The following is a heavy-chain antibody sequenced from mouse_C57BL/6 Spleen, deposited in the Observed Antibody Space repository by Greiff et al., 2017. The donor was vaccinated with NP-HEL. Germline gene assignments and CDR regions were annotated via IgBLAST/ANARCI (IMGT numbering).Heavy chain of an antibody. CDR1: GFSLTSYG. CDR3: ARNPLIQRAMDY. Sequence: VHLVESGPGLVQPSQSLSITCTVSGFSLTSYGVHWVRQSPGKGLEWQGVIWSGGSTDYNAAFISRLSISKDNSKSQVFFKMNSLQADDTAIYYCARNPLIQRAMDYWGQGTSVTVSS. D-gene: IGHD1-1*01. CDR2: IWSGGST. V-gene: IGHV2-2*01. J-gene: IGHJ4*01.